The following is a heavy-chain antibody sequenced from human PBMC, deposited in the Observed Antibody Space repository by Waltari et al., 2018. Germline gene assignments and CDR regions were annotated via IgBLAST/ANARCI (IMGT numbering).Heavy chain of an antibody. CDR1: GHIFTDQF. V-gene: IGHV1-2*02. CDR3: ARPESSGSSSLDY. D-gene: IGHD6-13*01. Sequence: QVQLVQSGAEVKKPGASVKVSCKTSGHIFTDQFVHWVRQAPGQGLEWMGWINPKNGVTKYGQKFQASSTMTSDTSVSIAHLELSRLKSDDSAVYFCARPESSGSSSLDYWGQGTMVIVSS. CDR2: INPKNGVT. J-gene: IGHJ4*02.